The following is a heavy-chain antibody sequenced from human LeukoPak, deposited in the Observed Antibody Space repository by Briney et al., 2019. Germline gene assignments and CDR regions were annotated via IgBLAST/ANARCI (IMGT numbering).Heavy chain of an antibody. J-gene: IGHJ4*02. CDR3: TRVPPFGRGTYTPGDY. Sequence: PGGSLRLSCAASGFTFSSYAMSWFRQARGKGLEWIGFITTKVYGGTTKYAASVKGIFTISKDDSKSIAYLQMNSLKTEDTAVYYCTRVPPFGRGTYTPGDYWGQGTLVTVSS. CDR1: GFTFSSYA. V-gene: IGHV3-49*03. CDR2: ITTKVYGGTT. D-gene: IGHD1-26*01.